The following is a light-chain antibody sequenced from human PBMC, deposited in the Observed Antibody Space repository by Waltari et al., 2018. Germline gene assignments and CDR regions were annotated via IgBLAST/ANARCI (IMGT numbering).Light chain of an antibody. J-gene: IGLJ3*02. V-gene: IGLV3-25*03. Sequence: SYELTQPPSVSVSTGQTARITCSGDALTKKYAHWYQPKPGQVPVLLIYKDSERPSGIPERFSGSSSGTTVTLTISGVQAEDEADYYCQSGDSSGVGVFGGGTKLTVL. CDR1: ALTKKY. CDR3: QSGDSSGVGV. CDR2: KDS.